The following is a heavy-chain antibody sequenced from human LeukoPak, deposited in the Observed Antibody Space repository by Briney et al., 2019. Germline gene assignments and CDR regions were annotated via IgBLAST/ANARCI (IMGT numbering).Heavy chain of an antibody. D-gene: IGHD3-9*01. CDR2: IYYSGST. J-gene: IGHJ6*03. V-gene: IGHV4-59*01. CDR1: GGSISSYY. Sequence: SETLSLTCTVSGGSISSYYWSWIRQPPGKGLEWIGYIYYSGSTNYNPSLKSRVTISVDTSKNQFSLKLSSVTAADMAVYYCARTDILTGDYYYYYMDVWGKGTTVTISS. CDR3: ARTDILTGDYYYYYMDV.